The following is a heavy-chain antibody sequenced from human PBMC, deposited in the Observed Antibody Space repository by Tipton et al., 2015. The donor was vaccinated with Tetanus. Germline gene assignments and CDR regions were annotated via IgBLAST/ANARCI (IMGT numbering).Heavy chain of an antibody. CDR3: ARDGKDGYLPWGAFDI. CDR1: GGSISSYY. J-gene: IGHJ3*02. V-gene: IGHV4-59*01. D-gene: IGHD5-24*01. Sequence: GLVKPSETLSLTCTVSGGSISSYYWSWIRQPPGKGLEWIGYIYYSGSTNYNPSLKSRVTISVGTSKNQFSLKLSSVTAADTAVYYCARDGKDGYLPWGAFDIWGQGTMVTVSS. CDR2: IYYSGST.